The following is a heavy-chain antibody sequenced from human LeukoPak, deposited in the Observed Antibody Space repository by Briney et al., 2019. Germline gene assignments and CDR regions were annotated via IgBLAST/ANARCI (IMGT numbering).Heavy chain of an antibody. V-gene: IGHV1-18*01. CDR3: ARGRGATNGQPFDY. J-gene: IGHJ4*02. CDR1: GYTFTSYG. CDR2: ISAYNGNT. Sequence: GASVKVSCKASGYTFTSYGISWVRQAPGQGLEWMGWISAYNGNTNYAQKLQGRVTMTTDTSTSTAYTEPKRLSPDDTAVYYRARGRGATNGQPFDYWGQGTLVPVSS. D-gene: IGHD1-26*01.